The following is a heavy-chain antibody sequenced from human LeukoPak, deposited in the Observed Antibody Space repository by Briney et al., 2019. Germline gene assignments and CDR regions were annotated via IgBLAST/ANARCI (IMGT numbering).Heavy chain of an antibody. Sequence: GRSLRLSCAASGFTFGDYAMHWVRQAPGKGLEWVSGISWDSGSIGYADSVKGRFTISRDNAKNSLYLQMNSLRAEDMDLYYCAKGRGVAVAGTFDDWGKGTLVTVSS. CDR3: AKGRGVAVAGTFDD. J-gene: IGHJ4*02. CDR2: ISWDSGSI. D-gene: IGHD6-19*01. V-gene: IGHV3-9*03. CDR1: GFTFGDYA.